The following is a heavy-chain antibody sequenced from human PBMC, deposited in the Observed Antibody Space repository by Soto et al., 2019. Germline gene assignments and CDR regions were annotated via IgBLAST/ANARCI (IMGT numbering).Heavy chain of an antibody. CDR2: IRNKANSYST. CDR1: GFTFRDYY. V-gene: IGHV3-72*01. J-gene: IGHJ4*02. CDR3: ARVALSAEPRNYSDY. Sequence: EVQLVESGGGLVQPGGSLRLSCAASGFTFRDYYMDWVRQAPGKGLEWVGRIRNKANSYSTEYAASVKGSFTISRDDSKNSLYLQMNSLKTEDTAVDYCARVALSAEPRNYSDYWGQRTLGTVSS.